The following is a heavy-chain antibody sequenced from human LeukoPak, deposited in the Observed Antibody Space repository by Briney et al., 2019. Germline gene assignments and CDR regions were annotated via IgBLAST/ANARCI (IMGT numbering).Heavy chain of an antibody. CDR2: IIPIFGTA. CDR1: VGTFTNYA. D-gene: IGHD2-8*01. CDR3: ARGLGVPHRFDY. J-gene: IGHJ4*02. Sequence: SVTVSFKASVGTFTNYAISWVRQAPGQGLEWMGGIIPIFGTANYAQKFQGRVTITADESTSTAYMELSSLRSEDTAVYYCARGLGVPHRFDYWGQGTLVTVSS. V-gene: IGHV1-69*13.